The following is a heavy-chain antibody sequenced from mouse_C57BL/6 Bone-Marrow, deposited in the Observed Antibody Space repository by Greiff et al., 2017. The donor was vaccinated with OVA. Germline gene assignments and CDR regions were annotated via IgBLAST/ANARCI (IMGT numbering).Heavy chain of an antibody. Sequence: EVKLVESEGGLVQPGSSMKLSCTASGFTFSDYYMAWVRQVPEKGLEWVANINYDGSSTYYLDSLKSRFIISRDNAKNILYLQMSSLKSEDTATYYCAREGGMNYYFDYWGQGTTLTVSS. J-gene: IGHJ2*01. CDR1: GFTFSDYY. CDR3: AREGGMNYYFDY. V-gene: IGHV5-16*01. CDR2: INYDGSST. D-gene: IGHD2-10*02.